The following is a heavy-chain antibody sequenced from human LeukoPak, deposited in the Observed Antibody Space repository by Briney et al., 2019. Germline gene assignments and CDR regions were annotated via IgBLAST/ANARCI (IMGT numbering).Heavy chain of an antibody. D-gene: IGHD6-19*01. V-gene: IGHV3-30*04. CDR1: GFTFISYA. Sequence: PGGSLRLSCAASGFTFISYAIHWVRQAPGKGLEWVAVISYDGSNKYYADSVKGRFTISRDNSKNTLYLQMNSLRAEDTAVYYCARDSSGWYFDYWGQGTLVTVSS. CDR2: ISYDGSNK. J-gene: IGHJ4*02. CDR3: ARDSSGWYFDY.